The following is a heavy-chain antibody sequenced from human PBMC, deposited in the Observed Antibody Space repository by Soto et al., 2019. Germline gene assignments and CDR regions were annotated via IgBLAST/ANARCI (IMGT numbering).Heavy chain of an antibody. D-gene: IGHD3-22*01. CDR1: GFTFSSYG. CDR2: ISYDGSNK. Sequence: GGSLRLSCAGSGFTFSSYGMHWVRQAPGKGLEWVAVISYDGSNKYYADSVKGRFTISRDNSKNTLYLQMNSLRAEDTAVYYCAKGSPSPGWGYYDSTNPYYFDYWGQGTLVTVSS. CDR3: AKGSPSPGWGYYDSTNPYYFDY. V-gene: IGHV3-30*18. J-gene: IGHJ4*02.